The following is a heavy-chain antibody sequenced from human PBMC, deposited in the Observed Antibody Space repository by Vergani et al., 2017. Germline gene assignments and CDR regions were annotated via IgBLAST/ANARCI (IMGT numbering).Heavy chain of an antibody. Sequence: QVQLVQSGAEVKKPGASVKVSCKASGYTFTSYGISWVRQAPGQGLEWMGWISAYNGNTNYAQKLQGRVTITADESTSTAYMELSSLRSEDTAVYYCARESGGSGSYYGYYGMDVWGQGTTVTVSS. CDR2: ISAYNGNT. CDR3: ARESGGSGSYYGYYGMDV. CDR1: GYTFTSYG. D-gene: IGHD3-10*01. V-gene: IGHV1-18*01. J-gene: IGHJ6*02.